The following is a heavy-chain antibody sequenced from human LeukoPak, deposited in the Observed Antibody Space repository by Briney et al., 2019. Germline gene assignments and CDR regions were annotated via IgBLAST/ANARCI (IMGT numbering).Heavy chain of an antibody. V-gene: IGHV3-74*03. CDR2: ISDDGSIT. Sequence: GGSLRLFCAASGFTFSRDWMHWVRQAPGKGPVWVSRISDDGSITTYADSVKGRFTISRDNAKSTMFLQMNSLRAEDTAVYFCARRYYETNVYDRHFDHWGQGILVTVSS. D-gene: IGHD3-22*01. CDR3: ARRYYETNVYDRHFDH. J-gene: IGHJ4*02. CDR1: GFTFSRDW.